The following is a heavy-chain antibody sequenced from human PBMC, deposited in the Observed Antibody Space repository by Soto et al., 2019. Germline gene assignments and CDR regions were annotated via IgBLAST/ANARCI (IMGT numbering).Heavy chain of an antibody. CDR2: VIPIFGTP. CDR3: ARSQGGSSSLDIYYYYYYGMDV. V-gene: IGHV1-69*01. Sequence: QVQLVQSGSEVKKPGSSVKVSCKAPGGTFSTYAISWVRQAPGQGLEWMGGVIPIFGTPKYAQKFQGRVTINADESTSTGDMELRSLRSEDTAVYYCARSQGGSSSLDIYYYYYYGMDVWGQGTTVTVSS. CDR1: GGTFSTYA. D-gene: IGHD2-15*01. J-gene: IGHJ6*02.